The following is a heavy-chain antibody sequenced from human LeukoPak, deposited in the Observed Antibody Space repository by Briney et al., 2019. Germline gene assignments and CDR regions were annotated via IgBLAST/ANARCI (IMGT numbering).Heavy chain of an antibody. Sequence: GRSLRLSCAGSGFIFNNYAMHWVRQPPGKGLEWVSGISWNSGSIDYADSVKGRFTISRDNAKNSLYLQMNSLRVEDTAFYYCSKDNRRHYTSGPNPDSLHWGQGALVTVSS. D-gene: IGHD6-19*01. CDR1: GFIFNNYA. CDR2: ISWNSGSI. J-gene: IGHJ4*02. V-gene: IGHV3-9*01. CDR3: SKDNRRHYTSGPNPDSLH.